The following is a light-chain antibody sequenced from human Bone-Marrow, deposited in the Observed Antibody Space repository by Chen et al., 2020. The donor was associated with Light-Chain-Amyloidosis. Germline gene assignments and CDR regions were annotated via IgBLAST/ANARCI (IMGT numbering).Light chain of an antibody. J-gene: IGKJ1*01. V-gene: IGKV1-8*01. Sequence: AIRMTQPPSSFSASTGDRVTITCRASQGISSYLAWYQQKPGKAPKLLIYAASTLQSGVPSRFSGSGSGTDFTLTISCLQSEDFATYYCQQYYSYPPTLGQGTKVEIK. CDR3: QQYYSYPPT. CDR2: AAS. CDR1: QGISSY.